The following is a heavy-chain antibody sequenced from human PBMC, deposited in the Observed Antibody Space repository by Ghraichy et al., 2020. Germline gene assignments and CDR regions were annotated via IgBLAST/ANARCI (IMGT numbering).Heavy chain of an antibody. CDR3: ARRTEPVVVVAATRSRFDP. CDR2: INPNSGGT. D-gene: IGHD2-15*01. CDR1: GYTFTGYY. Sequence: SVKVSCKASGYTFTGYYMHWVRQAPGQGLEWMGWINPNSGGTNYAQKFQGRVTMTRDTSISTAYMELSRLRSDDTAVYYCARRTEPVVVVAATRSRFDPWGQGTLVTVSS. V-gene: IGHV1-2*02. J-gene: IGHJ5*02.